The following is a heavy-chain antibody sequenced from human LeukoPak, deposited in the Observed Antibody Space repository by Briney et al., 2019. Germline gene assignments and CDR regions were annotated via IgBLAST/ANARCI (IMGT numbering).Heavy chain of an antibody. J-gene: IGHJ4*02. CDR3: ARVAAMTGTVIDY. D-gene: IGHD6-19*01. CDR2: IKQDGSEK. V-gene: IGHV3-7*01. Sequence: GGSLRLSCAASGFTFSSYEMNWVRQAPGKGLEWVANIKQDGSEKYYVDSVKARFTISRDNAKNSLFLQMNSLRAEDTAVYYCARVAAMTGTVIDYWGQGTLVTVSS. CDR1: GFTFSSYE.